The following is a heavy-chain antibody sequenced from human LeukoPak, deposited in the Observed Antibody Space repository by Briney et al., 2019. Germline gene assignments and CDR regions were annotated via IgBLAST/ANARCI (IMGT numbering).Heavy chain of an antibody. CDR1: GDSISSGDYS. CDR2: IYNSGTT. V-gene: IGHV4-61*08. J-gene: IGHJ3*02. D-gene: IGHD3-22*01. CDR3: ARDRYYYDTSGYYSTFDT. Sequence: PSETLSLTCAVSGDSISSGDYSWSWIRQPPGKGLEWIGYIYNSGTTNYNPSLKSRVTMSVDTSKNQFSLKLTSVTAADTAVYYCARDRYYYDTSGYYSTFDTWGQGTMVTVSS.